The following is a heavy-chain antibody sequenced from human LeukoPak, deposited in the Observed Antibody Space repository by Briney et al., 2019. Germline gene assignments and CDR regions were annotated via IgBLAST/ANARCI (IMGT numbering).Heavy chain of an antibody. CDR3: ARLPSSWDYYYYYYMDV. J-gene: IGHJ6*03. D-gene: IGHD6-13*01. Sequence: PSETLSLTCTVSGGSISSSSYYWGWIRQPPGKGLEWIGSIYYSGSTYYNPSLKSRVTISVDTSKNQFSLKLSSVTAADTAVYYCARLPSSWDYYYYYYMDVWGKGTTVTVSS. CDR1: GGSISSSSYY. V-gene: IGHV4-39*01. CDR2: IYYSGST.